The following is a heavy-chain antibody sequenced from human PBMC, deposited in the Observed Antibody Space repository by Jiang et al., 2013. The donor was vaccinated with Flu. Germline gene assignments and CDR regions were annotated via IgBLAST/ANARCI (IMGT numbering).Heavy chain of an antibody. J-gene: IGHJ5*02. CDR1: GASIFSSIYY. CDR2: IFYSGTT. V-gene: IGHV4-39*01. Sequence: VSGASIFSSIYYWGWIRQSPGQGPEWIGSIFYSGTTYYNPSLKSRVTISVDTSKNQFSLRLNSVTAADTALYYCARSARPNDYEGWFDPWGQGTLVTVSS. D-gene: IGHD4-17*01. CDR3: ARSARPNDYEGWFDP.